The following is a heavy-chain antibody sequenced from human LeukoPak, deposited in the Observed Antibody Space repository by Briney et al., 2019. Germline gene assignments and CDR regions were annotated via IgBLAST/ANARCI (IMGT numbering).Heavy chain of an antibody. D-gene: IGHD3-22*01. V-gene: IGHV3-21*01. Sequence: GGSLRLSCAASGLTFSSNTMNWVRQAPGKGLEWVSSISSRSAYTYYADSVKGRFTISRDNAKNSLYLQMNSLRAEDTAVYYCARVAGYYDSSGWAFFDYWGQGTLVTVSS. CDR2: ISSRSAYT. CDR3: ARVAGYYDSSGWAFFDY. J-gene: IGHJ4*02. CDR1: GLTFSSNT.